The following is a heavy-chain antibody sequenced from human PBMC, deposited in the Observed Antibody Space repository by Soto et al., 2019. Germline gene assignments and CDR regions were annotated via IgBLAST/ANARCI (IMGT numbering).Heavy chain of an antibody. CDR2: IKSDGSST. CDR3: ARGWIPSSKRVY. J-gene: IGHJ4*02. D-gene: IGHD5-18*01. Sequence: PGGSLRLSCAASGFTFSSYWMHWVRQAPGKGLVWVSRIKSDGSSTDYADSVKGRFTISRDNAKNTLYLQMNSLRVDDTAVYYCARGWIPSSKRVYWGQGTLVTVSS. CDR1: GFTFSSYW. V-gene: IGHV3-74*01.